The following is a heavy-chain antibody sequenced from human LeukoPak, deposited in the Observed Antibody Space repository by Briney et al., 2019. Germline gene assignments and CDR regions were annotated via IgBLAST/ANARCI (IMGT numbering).Heavy chain of an antibody. Sequence: GGSLRLSCAASGFTFSLYSLNWVRQAPGKGLERVSYISVSSTIDYADSVKGSFTISRDNAKNSLYLQMDSLRAEETAAYYCARGVGAFEIWGQGTMVTVSS. CDR3: ARGVGAFEI. CDR1: GFTFSLYS. CDR2: ISVSSTI. J-gene: IGHJ3*02. V-gene: IGHV3-48*01.